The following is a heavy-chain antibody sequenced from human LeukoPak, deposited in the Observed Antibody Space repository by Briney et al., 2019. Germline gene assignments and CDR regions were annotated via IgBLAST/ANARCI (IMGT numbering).Heavy chain of an antibody. Sequence: SETLSLTCTVSGGSISNNNYYWAWIRQPPGKGLECIGSIYYSGSPYYNPSLKSRVTISVGTSKNQFSLRLSSVTTADTAVYYCARRGSSTWYYFDYWGEGTLVTVSS. CDR1: GGSISNNNYY. CDR3: ARRGSSTWYYFDY. D-gene: IGHD6-13*01. V-gene: IGHV4-39*01. CDR2: IYYSGSP. J-gene: IGHJ4*02.